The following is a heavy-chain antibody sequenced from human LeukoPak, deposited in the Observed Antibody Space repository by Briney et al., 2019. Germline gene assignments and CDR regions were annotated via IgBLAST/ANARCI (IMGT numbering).Heavy chain of an antibody. D-gene: IGHD6-19*01. CDR3: ARDKAVVDY. CDR2: IYHSGST. Sequence: PSQTLSLTCTVSGGSISSGGYYWSWIRQPPGKGLKWIGYIYHSGSTYYNPSLKSRVTISVDRSKNQFSLKLSSVTAADTAVYYCARDKAVVDYWGQGTLVTVSS. CDR1: GGSISSGGYY. V-gene: IGHV4-30-2*01. J-gene: IGHJ4*02.